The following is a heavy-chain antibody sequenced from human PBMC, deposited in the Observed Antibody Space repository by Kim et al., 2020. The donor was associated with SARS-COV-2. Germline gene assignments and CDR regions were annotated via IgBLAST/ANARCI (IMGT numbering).Heavy chain of an antibody. V-gene: IGHV3-48*03. Sequence: AESVKGRFTISRDNAKNSLYLQMNSLRAEDTAVYYCARNYDFWSGYQLYWGQGTLVTVSS. CDR3: ARNYDFWSGYQLY. D-gene: IGHD3-3*01. J-gene: IGHJ4*02.